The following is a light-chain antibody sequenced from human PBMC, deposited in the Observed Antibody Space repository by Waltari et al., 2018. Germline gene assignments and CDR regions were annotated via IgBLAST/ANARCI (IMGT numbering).Light chain of an antibody. J-gene: IGLJ3*02. CDR3: QTGGHGTWV. CDR2: VNSDGSH. CDR1: SGHSTNI. V-gene: IGLV4-69*01. Sequence: QLVLTQSPSASASLGASVKLTCTLSSGHSTNIIAWLQQQPEKGPRYLLNVNSDGSHNKGVGIPDRVSGSSSGAKRYLTISSLQSEDGADYYCQTGGHGTWVFGGGTRLTVL.